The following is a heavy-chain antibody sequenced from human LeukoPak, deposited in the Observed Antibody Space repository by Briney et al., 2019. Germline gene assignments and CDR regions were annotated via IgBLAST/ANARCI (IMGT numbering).Heavy chain of an antibody. CDR1: GGSFSGYY. CDR3: ARDRVDSSGYYYYYGIDV. D-gene: IGHD3-22*01. J-gene: IGHJ6*02. CDR2: INHSGST. V-gene: IGHV4-34*01. Sequence: SETLSLTCAVYGGSFSGYYGGWVRRPPGKWLGWIGEINHSGSTNYNPSRKSRVTISVDTSKKQFSLNLRSVTAADTAIYYCARDRVDSSGYYYYYGIDVWGQGTAVTVSS.